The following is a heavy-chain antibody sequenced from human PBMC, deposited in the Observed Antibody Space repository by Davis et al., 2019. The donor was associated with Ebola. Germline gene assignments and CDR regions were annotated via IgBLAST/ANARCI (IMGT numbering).Heavy chain of an antibody. Sequence: MPSETLSLTCAVYGGSFTAHVWNWIRQSPGKGLEWIGEIDHSGIRTYNPSLASRVTMSLDTSKNQFSLRLKSLTAADTAVYYCSDWNRWGQGTLVTVSS. D-gene: IGHD1-1*01. J-gene: IGHJ4*02. CDR2: IDHSGIR. V-gene: IGHV4-34*01. CDR3: SDWNR. CDR1: GGSFTAHV.